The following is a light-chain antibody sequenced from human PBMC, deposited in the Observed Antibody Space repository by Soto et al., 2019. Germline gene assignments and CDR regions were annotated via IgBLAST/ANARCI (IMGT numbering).Light chain of an antibody. CDR3: AAWDDTFYV. V-gene: IGLV1-44*01. CDR1: SSNIGSNP. CDR2: TNT. J-gene: IGLJ1*01. Sequence: QSVLTQPPSASGTPGQSGTISCSGGSSNIGSNPVSWYQHVPGTAPKLLIHTNTQRPLGVPVRFSGSKSGTSASLAISGLQSEDEADYYCAAWDDTFYVFESGTKITVL.